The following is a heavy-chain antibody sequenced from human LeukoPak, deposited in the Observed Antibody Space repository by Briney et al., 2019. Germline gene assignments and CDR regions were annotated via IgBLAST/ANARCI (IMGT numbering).Heavy chain of an antibody. CDR2: ISSGGTYE. V-gene: IGHV3-30*01. J-gene: IGHJ4*02. Sequence: SGGSLRLSCAASGFTFSNYAMHWVRQAPGKGLEWVSLISSGGTYEYYADSVKGRFTISRDNSKNTLYLQLNGLRAEDTAVYYCARDSTYYYDSGSSGPHYFDNWGQGTLVTVSS. CDR3: ARDSTYYYDSGSSGPHYFDN. D-gene: IGHD3-10*01. CDR1: GFTFSNYA.